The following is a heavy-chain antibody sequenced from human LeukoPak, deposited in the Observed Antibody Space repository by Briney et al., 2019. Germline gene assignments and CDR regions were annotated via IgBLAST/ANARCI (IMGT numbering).Heavy chain of an antibody. D-gene: IGHD4-11*01. CDR1: GGSISSYY. CDR3: ARHPLGSKKSFDY. CDR2: IYYSGST. J-gene: IGHJ4*02. Sequence: SETLSLTCTVSGGSISSYYWSWIRQPPGEGLEWIGYIYYSGSTNYNPSLKSRVTISVDTSKNQFSLKLSSVTAADTAVYYCARHPLGSKKSFDYWGQGTLVTVSS. V-gene: IGHV4-59*08.